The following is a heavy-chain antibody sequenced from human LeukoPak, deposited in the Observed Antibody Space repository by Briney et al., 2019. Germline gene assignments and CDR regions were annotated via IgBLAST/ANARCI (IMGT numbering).Heavy chain of an antibody. Sequence: GGSLRLSCAASGFNFSGYWMSWLRQASGKGLEWVANIKQDGGEKYYVDSVKGRFTISGDNAKNSLYLQMNSLRAEDTAVYYCARDRGFGQADVWGKGTTVTVSS. V-gene: IGHV3-7*01. CDR1: GFNFSGYW. J-gene: IGHJ6*04. CDR3: ARDRGFGQADV. D-gene: IGHD3-10*01. CDR2: IKQDGGEK.